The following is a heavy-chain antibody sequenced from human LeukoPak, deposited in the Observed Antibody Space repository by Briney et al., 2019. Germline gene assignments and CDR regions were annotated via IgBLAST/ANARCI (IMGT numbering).Heavy chain of an antibody. CDR1: GFTFSSYG. V-gene: IGHV3-30*18. CDR2: ISYDGSNK. D-gene: IGHD3-22*01. Sequence: PGGSLRLSCAASGFTFSSYGMHWVRQAPGKGLEGVAVISYDGSNKYYADSVKGRFTISRDNSKNTLYLQMNSLRAEDTAVYYCAKDYYDSSGYYFIHYYYYYGMDVWGQGTTVTVSS. CDR3: AKDYYDSSGYYFIHYYYYYGMDV. J-gene: IGHJ6*02.